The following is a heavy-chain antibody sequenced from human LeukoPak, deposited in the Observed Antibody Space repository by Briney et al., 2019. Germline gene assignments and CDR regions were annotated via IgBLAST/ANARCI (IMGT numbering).Heavy chain of an antibody. CDR2: IHTSGNT. CDR1: GGSISAYY. J-gene: IGHJ4*02. Sequence: PSETLSLTCTVSGGSISAYYWSWIRQPAGRGLEWIGRIHTSGNTNYNPSLKSRVTMSVDTSKNQFSLKLRFVTAADTAVYYCARIYDFWSTSIYYFDYWGQGTLVTVSS. CDR3: ARIYDFWSTSIYYFDY. V-gene: IGHV4-4*07. D-gene: IGHD3-3*01.